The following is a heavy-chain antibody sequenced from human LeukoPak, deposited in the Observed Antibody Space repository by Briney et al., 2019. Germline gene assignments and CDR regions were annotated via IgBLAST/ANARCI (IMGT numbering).Heavy chain of an antibody. J-gene: IGHJ4*02. D-gene: IGHD6-13*01. CDR1: GFTFSSYG. V-gene: IGHV3-30*02. CDR2: IRYDGSNK. CDR3: AKDQGKVSSPKDY. Sequence: GGSLRLSCAASGFTFSSYGMHWVRQAPGKGLEWVAFIRYDGSNKYYADSVKGRFTISRGNSKNTLYLQMNSLRAEDTAVYYCAKDQGKVSSPKDYWGQGTLVTVSS.